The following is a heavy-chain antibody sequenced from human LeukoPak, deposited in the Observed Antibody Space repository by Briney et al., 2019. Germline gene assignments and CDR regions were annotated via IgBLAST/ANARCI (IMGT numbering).Heavy chain of an antibody. V-gene: IGHV4-38-2*02. CDR2: VFRLQTVRT. CDR3: ARVLHAPSLIDS. D-gene: IGHD2-8*01. CDR1: DSSITSTYY. J-gene: IGHJ4*02. Sequence: PSETLSLTCTVSDSSITSTYYWAWFRQPPGKGLEWIATVFRLQTVRTFNNPSLESRVTMSLDPSQNQFSLNLTSVTAADTALYFCARVLHAPSLIDSWGQGTLVTVSS.